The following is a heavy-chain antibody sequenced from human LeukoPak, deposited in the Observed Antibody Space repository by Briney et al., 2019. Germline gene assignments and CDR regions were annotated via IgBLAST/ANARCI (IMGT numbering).Heavy chain of an antibody. D-gene: IGHD6-13*01. CDR1: GFTFSSYA. CDR2: ISGSGGST. V-gene: IGHV3-23*01. CDR3: ARGYSSSWYDTPDY. J-gene: IGHJ4*02. Sequence: GGSLRLSCAASGFTFSSYAMSWVRQAPGRGLEWVSAISGSGGSTYYADSVKGRFTISRDNSKNTLYLQMNSLRAEDTAVYYCARGYSSSWYDTPDYWGQGTLVTVSS.